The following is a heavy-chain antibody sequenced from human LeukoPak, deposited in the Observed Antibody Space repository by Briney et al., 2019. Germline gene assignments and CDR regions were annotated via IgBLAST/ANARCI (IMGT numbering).Heavy chain of an antibody. V-gene: IGHV3-66*02. CDR2: IYSGGST. J-gene: IGHJ4*02. D-gene: IGHD2-15*01. CDR1: GFTVSSNY. CDR3: ARDRLGYCSGGSCYSVGLDY. Sequence: GGSLRLSCAASGFTVSSNYMSWVRQAPGKGLEWVSVIYSGGSTYYADSVKGRFTISRDNSKNTLYLQMSSLRAEDTAVYYCARDRLGYCSGGSCYSVGLDYWGQGTLVTVSS.